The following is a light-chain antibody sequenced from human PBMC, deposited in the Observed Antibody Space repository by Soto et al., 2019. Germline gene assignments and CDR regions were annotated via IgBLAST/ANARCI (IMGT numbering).Light chain of an antibody. CDR2: EVS. CDR3: SSYAGSNNVV. Sequence: QSALTQPPSASGSPGQSVTISCSATSSYVGGYNYVSWYQQHPGKAPKLMIYEVSKRPSGVPDRFSGSKSGNTASLTVSGLQAEDEADYYCSSYAGSNNVVFGGGTQLTVL. J-gene: IGLJ2*01. V-gene: IGLV2-8*01. CDR1: SSYVGGYNY.